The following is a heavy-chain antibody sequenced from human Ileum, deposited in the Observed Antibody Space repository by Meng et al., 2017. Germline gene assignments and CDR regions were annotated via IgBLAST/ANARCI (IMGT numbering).Heavy chain of an antibody. D-gene: IGHD6-19*01. V-gene: IGHV2-5*02. CDR3: AHRRGVAGGKYNWFDP. CDR2: IYWDDDK. J-gene: IGHJ5*02. Sequence: SGPTLVKPTQTLTLTCTFSGFSLSTGGEAAGWIRQPPGKALEWLALIYWDDDKRYSPSLKSRLTITKDTSKNQVVLTMTNMDPVDTATYYCAHRRGVAGGKYNWFDPWGQGTLVTVSS. CDR1: GFSLSTGGEA.